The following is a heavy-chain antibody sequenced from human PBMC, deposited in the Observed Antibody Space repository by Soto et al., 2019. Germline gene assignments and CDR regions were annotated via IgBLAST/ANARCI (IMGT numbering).Heavy chain of an antibody. CDR1: GFPFSSYA. CDR3: AKASYYDFWSGYFDY. Sequence: EVQLLESGGGLVQPGGSLRLSFAASGFPFSSYALSWSPQPPGKGLEWASAISGSGGSTYYADSVKGRFTISRDNSKNTLYLQMNSLRAEDTAVYYCAKASYYDFWSGYFDYWGQGTLVTVSS. V-gene: IGHV3-23*01. CDR2: ISGSGGST. D-gene: IGHD3-3*01. J-gene: IGHJ4*02.